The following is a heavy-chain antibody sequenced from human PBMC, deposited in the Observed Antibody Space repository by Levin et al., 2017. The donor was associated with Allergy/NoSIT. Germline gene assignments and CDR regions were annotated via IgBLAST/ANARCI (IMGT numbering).Heavy chain of an antibody. V-gene: IGHV3-30*18. CDR1: GFIFSSCG. CDR2: ISYDGNDE. J-gene: IGHJ4*02. D-gene: IGHD2-15*01. CDR3: AKDGGHCSGGSCYWKDF. Sequence: GGSLRLSCATSGFIFSSCGMHWVRQAPGKGLEWVAVISYDGNDEYYAGSVKGRFTISRDNSKNTLYLQMNSLRTEDTAVYYCAKDGGHCSGGSCYWKDFWGQGTLVTVSS.